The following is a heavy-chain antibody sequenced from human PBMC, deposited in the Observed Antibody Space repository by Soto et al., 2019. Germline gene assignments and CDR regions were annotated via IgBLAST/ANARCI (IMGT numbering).Heavy chain of an antibody. Sequence: RASVKVSCKASGYTFTSYGISWVRQAPGQGLEWMGWISAYNGNTNYAQKLQGRVTMTTDTSTSTAYMELRSLRSDDTAVYYCARVPSIAAAEITSFNDYWGQGTLVTVSS. CDR1: GYTFTSYG. CDR3: ARVPSIAAAEITSFNDY. D-gene: IGHD6-13*01. CDR2: ISAYNGNT. J-gene: IGHJ4*02. V-gene: IGHV1-18*01.